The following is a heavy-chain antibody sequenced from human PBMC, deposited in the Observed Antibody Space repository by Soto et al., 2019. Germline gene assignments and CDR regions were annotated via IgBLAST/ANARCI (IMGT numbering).Heavy chain of an antibody. J-gene: IGHJ4*02. CDR3: ATIFRYGDPEY. Sequence: PGGSLRLSCAASGFAFSSYAMSWVRQAPGKGLEWVSAISVSGDSRYDADSVKGRFTISRDNSKSTLYLQMNSLRAEDTAVYYCATIFRYGDPEYWGQGVLVTVSS. V-gene: IGHV3-23*01. CDR1: GFAFSSYA. D-gene: IGHD2-21*02. CDR2: ISVSGDSR.